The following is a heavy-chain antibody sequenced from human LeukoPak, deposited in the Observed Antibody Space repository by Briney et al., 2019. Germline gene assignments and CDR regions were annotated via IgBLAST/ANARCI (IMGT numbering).Heavy chain of an antibody. CDR3: ARVGPATAFDY. CDR2: INYKGGTT. V-gene: IGHV3-64*02. CDR1: GFALSSFS. Sequence: GGSLRLSCAASGFALSSFSMHWVRQSPGRGLEYVSAINYKGGTTYYTDSVKGRFTISRDNSKNTLYLQMASLRDEDMGVYYCARVGPATAFDYWGQGTQVTVSS. J-gene: IGHJ4*02.